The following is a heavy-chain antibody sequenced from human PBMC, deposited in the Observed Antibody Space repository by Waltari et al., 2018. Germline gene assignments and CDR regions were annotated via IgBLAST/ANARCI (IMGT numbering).Heavy chain of an antibody. CDR3: ARGSTVVLGNLALDY. J-gene: IGHJ4*02. CDR2: TYTGGIT. V-gene: IGHV3-53*02. CDR1: GFTVSTNY. Sequence: EVQLVETGGGLIQPGGSLRLSGAASGFTVSTNYMSWVRQAPGKGLEWVSVTYTGGITYYADSVKGRFTVSRDTSKNTVYLQMNSLRAEDTALYYCARGSTVVLGNLALDYWGQGTLVTVSS. D-gene: IGHD1-26*01.